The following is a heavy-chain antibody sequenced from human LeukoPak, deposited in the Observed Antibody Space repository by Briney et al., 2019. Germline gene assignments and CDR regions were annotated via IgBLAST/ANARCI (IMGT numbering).Heavy chain of an antibody. Sequence: LGESLKISCKGSGYSFTSYWIGWVRQMPGKGLEWMGIIYPGDSDTRYSPSFQGQVTISADKSISTAYLQWSSLKASDTAMYYCARAFYYGSGRYAYFDYWGQGTLVTVSS. V-gene: IGHV5-51*01. CDR2: IYPGDSDT. CDR1: GYSFTSYW. J-gene: IGHJ4*02. D-gene: IGHD3-10*01. CDR3: ARAFYYGSGRYAYFDY.